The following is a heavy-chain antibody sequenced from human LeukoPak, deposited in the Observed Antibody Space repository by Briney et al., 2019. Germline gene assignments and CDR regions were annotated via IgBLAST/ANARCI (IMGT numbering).Heavy chain of an antibody. V-gene: IGHV3-30-3*02. Sequence: GRSLRLSCAASGFTFSSYAMHWVRQAPGKGLERVAVISYDGSNKYYADSVKGRFTISRDNSKNTLYLQMNSLRAEDTAVYYCAKIGIGANMDYWGQGTLVTVSS. D-gene: IGHD2/OR15-2a*01. J-gene: IGHJ4*02. CDR1: GFTFSSYA. CDR2: ISYDGSNK. CDR3: AKIGIGANMDY.